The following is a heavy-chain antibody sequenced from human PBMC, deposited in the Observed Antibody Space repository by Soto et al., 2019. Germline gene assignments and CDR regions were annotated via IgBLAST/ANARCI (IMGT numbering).Heavy chain of an antibody. CDR3: VRDLRRQWQRLAPVTFIGMDV. CDR2: MKPDDGGP. V-gene: IGHV1-2*02. Sequence: ASVKVSCKSSGYILSDYCIHWVRQAPGQGLEWLGWMKPDDGGPNYAQHFQGRVIMTRDTSTDTDYMELTRLTSDDTAVYFCVRDLRRQWQRLAPVTFIGMDVWGQGTTVTVS. CDR1: GYILSDYC. J-gene: IGHJ6*02. D-gene: IGHD5-12*01.